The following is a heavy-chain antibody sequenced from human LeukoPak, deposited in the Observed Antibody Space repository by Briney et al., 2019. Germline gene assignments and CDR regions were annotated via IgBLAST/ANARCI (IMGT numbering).Heavy chain of an antibody. CDR3: ARGLNCCSSTSCLSFDY. J-gene: IGHJ4*02. CDR2: IYNGGST. Sequence: GGTLRLSCAASGFTFSNYGMSWVRQAPGKGLEWVSVIYNGGSTYYADSVTGRFTISSDNSKNTLYLQMNSLRAEDTAVYYCARGLNCCSSTSCLSFDYWGQGTLVTVSS. V-gene: IGHV3-53*01. D-gene: IGHD2-2*01. CDR1: GFTFSNYG.